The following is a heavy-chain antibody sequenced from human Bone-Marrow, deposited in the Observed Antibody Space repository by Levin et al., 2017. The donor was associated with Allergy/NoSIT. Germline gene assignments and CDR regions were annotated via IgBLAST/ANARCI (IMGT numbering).Heavy chain of an antibody. V-gene: IGHV3-15*07. D-gene: IGHD3-22*01. Sequence: GGSLRLSCAASGFTFSNAWMNWVRQAPGKGLEWVGRIKSKTDGGTTDYAAPVKGRFTISRDDSKNTLYLQMNSLKTEDTAVYYCTTDRYDSSGYYYYFDYWGQGTLVTVSA. CDR2: IKSKTDGGTT. CDR3: TTDRYDSSGYYYYFDY. J-gene: IGHJ4*02. CDR1: GFTFSNAW.